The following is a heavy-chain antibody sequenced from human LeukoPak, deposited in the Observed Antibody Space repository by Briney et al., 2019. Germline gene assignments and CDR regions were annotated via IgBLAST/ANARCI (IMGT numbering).Heavy chain of an antibody. Sequence: SETLSLTCAVYGGSFSGYYWSWIRQPPGKGLEWIGEINHSGSTNYDPSLKSRVTISVDTSKNQFSLKLSSVTAADTAVYYCARQTGSGLFILPGGQGTLVTVSS. CDR1: GGSFSGYY. J-gene: IGHJ4*02. V-gene: IGHV4-34*01. CDR2: INHSGST. D-gene: IGHD3/OR15-3a*01. CDR3: ARQTGSGLFILP.